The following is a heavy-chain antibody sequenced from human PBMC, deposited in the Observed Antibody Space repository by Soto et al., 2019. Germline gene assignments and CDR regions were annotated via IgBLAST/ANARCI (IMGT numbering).Heavy chain of an antibody. D-gene: IGHD6-19*01. CDR2: IYYSGST. V-gene: IGHV4-39*01. Sequence: PSETLSLTCTVSGGSLSSSSYYWGWIRQPPGKGLEWIGSIYYSGSTYYNPSLKSRVTISVDTSKNQFSLKLSSVTAADTAVYYCASMRPSIAVAAPGHWFDPWGQGTLVPVSS. CDR3: ASMRPSIAVAAPGHWFDP. J-gene: IGHJ5*02. CDR1: GGSLSSSSYY.